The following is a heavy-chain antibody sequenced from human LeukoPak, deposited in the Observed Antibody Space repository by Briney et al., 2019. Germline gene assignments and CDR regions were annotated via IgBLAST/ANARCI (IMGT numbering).Heavy chain of an antibody. V-gene: IGHV1-2*02. CDR2: INPNSGDT. J-gene: IGHJ5*02. CDR3: ARGDYYGSPKVVAA. Sequence: GASVTVSCTASGYTFTDYYINWVRQAPGQGVEGIGWINPNSGDTNYAQKFQDRVTMTRDTSISTAYIELNFLRSDDTAVFYCARGDYYGSPKVVAAWGQGTLVTVSS. D-gene: IGHD3-10*01. CDR1: GYTFTDYY.